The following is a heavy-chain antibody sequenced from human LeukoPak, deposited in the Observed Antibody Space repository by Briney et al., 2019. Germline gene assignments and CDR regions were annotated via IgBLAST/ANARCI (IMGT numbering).Heavy chain of an antibody. V-gene: IGHV3-23*01. CDR2: ISVSDGNT. Sequence: GWSLTLSCAASGFTFRTYAVSWVGPAPGKGLEWVETISVSDGNTYYADSAKGRFTISRDNSKNTLYLQMNSLRDEDTAVYYCAKDRNRIALAGTLIWFDPWGQGTLVTVSS. CDR1: GFTFRTYA. CDR3: AKDRNRIALAGTLIWFDP. D-gene: IGHD6-19*01. J-gene: IGHJ5*02.